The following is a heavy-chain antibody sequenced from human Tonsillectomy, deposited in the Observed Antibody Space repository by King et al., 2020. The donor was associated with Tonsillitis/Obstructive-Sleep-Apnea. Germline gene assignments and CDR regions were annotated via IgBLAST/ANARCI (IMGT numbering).Heavy chain of an antibody. D-gene: IGHD5-18*01. CDR3: AGDRDTAMVTRYFDY. J-gene: IGHJ4*02. CDR2: ISYDGSNK. Sequence: QLVQSGGGVVQPGRSLRLSCAASGFTFSNYAMHWVRQAPGKGLEWVAVISYDGSNKYYADSVKGRFTISRDNSKNTLYLQMNSLRAEDTAVYYCAGDRDTAMVTRYFDYWGQGTLVTVSS. V-gene: IGHV3-30*04. CDR1: GFTFSNYA.